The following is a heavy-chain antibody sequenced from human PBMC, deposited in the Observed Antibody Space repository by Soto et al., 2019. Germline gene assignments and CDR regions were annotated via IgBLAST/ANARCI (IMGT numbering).Heavy chain of an antibody. V-gene: IGHV4-4*02. CDR3: AGSTVGIVGATLYDY. Sequence: QVQLQESGPGLVKPSGTLSLTCAVSGDSIGSSNWWSWVRQPPGKGLEWIGEIYHSGATNYSPSLKRRVTIYLDKSNDQFSLKLNSVTAADTALYDCAGSTVGIVGATLYDYWGQGTLVTVSS. CDR1: GDSIGSSNW. J-gene: IGHJ4*02. D-gene: IGHD1-26*01. CDR2: IYHSGAT.